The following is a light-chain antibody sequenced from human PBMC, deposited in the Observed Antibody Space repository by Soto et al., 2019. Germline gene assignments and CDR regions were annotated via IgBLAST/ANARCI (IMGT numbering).Light chain of an antibody. Sequence: DIQMTKSPSTLSASVGDRVTITCRASQNITKWLAWYQQKPGKAPKVLIYDASNLHSGVPSSFSDRGTGTEFALSISSLQRDDVATDDYHQYNAKFGQGTKVDVK. CDR3: HQYNAK. V-gene: IGKV1-5*01. J-gene: IGKJ1*01. CDR1: QNITKW. CDR2: DAS.